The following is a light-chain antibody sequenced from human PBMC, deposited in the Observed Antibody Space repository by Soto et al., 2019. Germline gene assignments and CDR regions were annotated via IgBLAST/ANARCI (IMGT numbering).Light chain of an antibody. J-gene: IGLJ7*01. CDR1: SSDVGGYNY. CDR3: SSYTSSSTHAV. V-gene: IGLV2-14*01. Sequence: QSALTQPASVSGSPGQSITISCTGTSSDVGGYNYVSWYQQHPGKAPKLMIYDVSNRPSGVSNRVSGSKSGNTASLTISGLQAEDEADYYCSSYTSSSTHAVFGGGTQLTVL. CDR2: DVS.